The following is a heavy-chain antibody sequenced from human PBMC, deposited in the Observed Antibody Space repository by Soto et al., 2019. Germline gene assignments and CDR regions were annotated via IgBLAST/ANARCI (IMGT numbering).Heavy chain of an antibody. CDR2: IRSKGDNNAT. D-gene: IGHD6-6*01. V-gene: IGHV3-73*02. CDR1: GFTFSGSS. CDR3: STRSLADDAFDI. Sequence: VQVVESGGGLVQPGGSLKLSCAASGFTFSGSSVHWVRQASGKGLDWVGRIRSKGDNNATTYAASVRGRFTISRDDSKNTAFLQMDSLKSEDTAVYYCSTRSLADDAFDIWGQGTLVTVSS. J-gene: IGHJ3*02.